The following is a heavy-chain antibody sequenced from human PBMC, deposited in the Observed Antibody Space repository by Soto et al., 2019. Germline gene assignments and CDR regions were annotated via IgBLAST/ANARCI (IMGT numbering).Heavy chain of an antibody. D-gene: IGHD6-19*01. CDR3: ARPLVAPVAGPYYYGMDV. CDR2: IWYDGNTK. J-gene: IGHJ6*02. Sequence: GGSLRLSCTASGFTFNSYGFNWVRQAPGKGLEWVAVIWYDGNTKYYADSVKGSFTISRDNLRSTVYLQMNSLTAEDTAVYYCARPLVAPVAGPYYYGMDVWGQGTTVTVSS. V-gene: IGHV3-33*01. CDR1: GFTFNSYG.